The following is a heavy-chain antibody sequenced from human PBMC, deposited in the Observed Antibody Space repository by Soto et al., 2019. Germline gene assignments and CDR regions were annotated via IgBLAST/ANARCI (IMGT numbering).Heavy chain of an antibody. CDR3: ARRYGSAFDI. Sequence: SETLSLTCTVSGDSISNYYWSWIRQPPGKGLEWIGYIYYSGSTNYNPSLKSRVTISVDTSKNQFSLKLSSVTAADTAVYYCARRYGSAFDIWGQGTMVTVSS. CDR1: GDSISNYY. J-gene: IGHJ3*02. CDR2: IYYSGST. V-gene: IGHV4-59*01. D-gene: IGHD3-10*01.